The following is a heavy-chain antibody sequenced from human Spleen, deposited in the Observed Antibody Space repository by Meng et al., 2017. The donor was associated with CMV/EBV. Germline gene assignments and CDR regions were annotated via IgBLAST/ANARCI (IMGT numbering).Heavy chain of an antibody. V-gene: IGHV4-31*02. D-gene: IGHD3-10*01. CDR1: GDSISSGGYY. CDR3: ARDTTMVRGVLTFDY. CDR2: IYNSVST. Sequence: GDSISSGGYYWSWVRQHPGKGLEWIGYIYNSVSTDYNPSLKSRLTISGDTSKNQLSLKLTSVTAADTAVYYCARDTTMVRGVLTFDYWGQGTLVTVSS. J-gene: IGHJ4*02.